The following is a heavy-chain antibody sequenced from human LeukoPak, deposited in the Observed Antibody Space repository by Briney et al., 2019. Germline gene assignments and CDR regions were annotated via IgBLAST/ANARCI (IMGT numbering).Heavy chain of an antibody. V-gene: IGHV3-21*01. Sequence: GVPLRLLCGACGFTFSIHSMNWLRQAPGKGLEWVSSISSRSSYIYYADSVKGRFTISRDNAKNSLYLQMNRLSAEDTAVYYCARDMEDIVVVPAAAYYYYCGMDVWGQGNTVTVSS. J-gene: IGHJ6*01. CDR2: ISSRSSYI. CDR3: ARDMEDIVVVPAAAYYYYCGMDV. CDR1: GFTFSIHS. D-gene: IGHD2-2*01.